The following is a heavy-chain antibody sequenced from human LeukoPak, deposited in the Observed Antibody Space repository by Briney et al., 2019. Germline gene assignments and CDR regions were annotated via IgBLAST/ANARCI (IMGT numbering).Heavy chain of an antibody. CDR1: GFTFSNNA. CDR3: ASRRTVTSTDPHAFDI. D-gene: IGHD4-17*01. J-gene: IGHJ3*02. CDR2: ISNSGDII. V-gene: IGHV3-11*01. Sequence: GGSLRLSCAASGFTFSNNAMSWVRQTPGKGLEWVAYISNSGDIIFYADSVKGRFTISRDNAKNSLYLQMNSLRAEDTAVYYCASRRTVTSTDPHAFDIWGQGTMVTVSS.